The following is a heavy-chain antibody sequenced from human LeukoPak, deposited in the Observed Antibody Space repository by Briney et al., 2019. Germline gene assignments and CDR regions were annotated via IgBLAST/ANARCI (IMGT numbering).Heavy chain of an antibody. J-gene: IGHJ5*02. CDR2: INHSGST. CDR1: GGSFSGYY. D-gene: IGHD3-10*01. V-gene: IGHV4-34*01. Sequence: SQTLSLTCAVDGGSFSGYYSSWIRQPPRNGLEWIGEINHSGSTNYNPSLKSRVTISVDTSKNQFSLKLSSVTAADTAVYYCARGSMVGNWFDPWGQGTLVTVSS. CDR3: ARGSMVGNWFDP.